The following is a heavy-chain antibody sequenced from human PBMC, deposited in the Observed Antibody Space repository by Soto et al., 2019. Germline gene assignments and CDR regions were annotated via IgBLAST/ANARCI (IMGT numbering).Heavy chain of an antibody. V-gene: IGHV4-34*01. Sequence: QVQLQQWGAGLLKPSETLALTCAVYGGSFSGYYWSWIRQPPGKGLEWIGEINHSGSTNYNPSLKSRVTISVDTSENQFSLKLSSVTAADTAVYYCARGLGVLMVYAAYDSWGQGTLVTVSS. CDR3: ARGLGVLMVYAAYDS. D-gene: IGHD2-8*01. CDR2: INHSGST. J-gene: IGHJ4*02. CDR1: GGSFSGYY.